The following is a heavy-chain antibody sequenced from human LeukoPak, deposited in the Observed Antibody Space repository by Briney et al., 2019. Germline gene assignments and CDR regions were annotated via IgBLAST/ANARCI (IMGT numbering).Heavy chain of an antibody. CDR2: ISSSGGYM. J-gene: IGHJ4*02. D-gene: IGHD2-2*01. CDR1: GFTFSNYN. V-gene: IGHV3-21*01. Sequence: GGSLRLSCAASGFTFSNYNMNWVRQPPGKGLEWVSSISSSGGYMYHADSVKGRFTISRDNAKNSLYLQLNSLRADDTAVYYCARDLYQLLLGSPHDYRGQGTLVTVSS. CDR3: ARDLYQLLLGSPHDY.